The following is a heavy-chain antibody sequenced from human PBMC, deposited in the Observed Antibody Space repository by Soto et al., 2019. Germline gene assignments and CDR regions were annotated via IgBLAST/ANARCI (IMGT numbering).Heavy chain of an antibody. Sequence: QVQLVQSGAEVKKPGASVKVSCKASGYTFTGYYMHWVRQAPGQGLEWMGWINPNSGGTNYAQKFQGWVTMTRDTSISTAYMELSRLRSEDTAVYYCARAPRSRIAAAEPYWYFDLWGRGTLVTVSS. CDR3: ARAPRSRIAAAEPYWYFDL. V-gene: IGHV1-2*04. D-gene: IGHD6-13*01. CDR1: GYTFTGYY. CDR2: INPNSGGT. J-gene: IGHJ2*01.